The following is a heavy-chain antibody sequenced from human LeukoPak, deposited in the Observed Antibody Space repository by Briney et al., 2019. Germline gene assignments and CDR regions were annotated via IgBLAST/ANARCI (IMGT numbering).Heavy chain of an antibody. V-gene: IGHV4-38-2*02. J-gene: IGHJ5*02. CDR1: GYSISSGYY. Sequence: SETLSLTCTVSGYSISSGYYWGWIRQPPGKGLEWIGSIYHSGSTYYNPSLKSRVTISVDTSKNQFSLKLSSVTAADTAVYYCARGENQLPSGSFDPGGQGTLVTVSS. CDR3: ARGENQLPSGSFDP. D-gene: IGHD2-2*01. CDR2: IYHSGST.